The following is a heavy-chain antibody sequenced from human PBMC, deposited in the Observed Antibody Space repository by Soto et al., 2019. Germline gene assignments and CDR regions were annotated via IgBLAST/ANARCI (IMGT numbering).Heavy chain of an antibody. CDR3: ASYDYVWGSYRYPALDY. Sequence: PGGSLRLSCAASGFTFSSYAMSWVRQAPGKGLEWVSAISGSGGSTYYADSVKGRLTISRDNSKNTLYLQMNSLRAEDTAVYYCASYDYVWGSYRYPALDYWGQGTLVTVSS. J-gene: IGHJ4*02. CDR2: ISGSGGST. D-gene: IGHD3-16*02. V-gene: IGHV3-23*01. CDR1: GFTFSSYA.